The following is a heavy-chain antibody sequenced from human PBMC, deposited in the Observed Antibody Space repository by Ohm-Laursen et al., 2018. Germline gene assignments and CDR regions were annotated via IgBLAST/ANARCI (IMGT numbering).Heavy chain of an antibody. CDR2: ITSSGSTI. J-gene: IGHJ4*02. V-gene: IGHV3-11*01. CDR1: GFTFSDYY. CDR3: ARLLSGSSPEDY. D-gene: IGHD1-26*01. Sequence: SLRLSCAAFGFTFSDYYMSWIRQAPGKGLEWVSCITSSGSTIYYADSVKGRFTISRDNAKNSLYLQMNSLRPEDTAVYYCARLLSGSSPEDYWGQGTLVTVSS.